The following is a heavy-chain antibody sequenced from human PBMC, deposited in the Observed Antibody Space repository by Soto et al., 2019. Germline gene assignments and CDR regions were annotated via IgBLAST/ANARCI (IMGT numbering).Heavy chain of an antibody. CDR3: ARGPAILNP. CDR2: IFYSV. Sequence: PSETLSLTCAVTGASISSDRNYWGWIRQTPGKGLESIGSIFYSVSAVSVKGRVTIKPDTSKNQFSLQLDSVTPEDTAVYYCARGPAILNPWGQGTLVTVSS. D-gene: IGHD3-3*01. J-gene: IGHJ5*02. V-gene: IGHV4-39*07. CDR1: GASISSDRNY.